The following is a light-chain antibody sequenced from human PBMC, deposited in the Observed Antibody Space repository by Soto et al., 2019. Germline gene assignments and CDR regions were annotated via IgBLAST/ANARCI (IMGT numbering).Light chain of an antibody. Sequence: QSALTQPPSVSGTPGQRVTISCSGSSSNIGSNYVYWYQQLPGTAPKLLIYRTNQRPSGVPDRFSGSRSGTSASLAISGLRSEDEADYYCAAWDDSLSVVFGGGTKVTVL. J-gene: IGLJ2*01. V-gene: IGLV1-47*01. CDR3: AAWDDSLSVV. CDR2: RTN. CDR1: SSNIGSNY.